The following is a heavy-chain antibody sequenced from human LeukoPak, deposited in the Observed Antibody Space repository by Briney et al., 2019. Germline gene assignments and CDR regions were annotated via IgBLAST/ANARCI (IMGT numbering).Heavy chain of an antibody. CDR2: IRYDGSNK. CDR1: GFTFSSYG. J-gene: IGHJ6*02. CDR3: AKDKSHSSWTSRYYYYALDV. V-gene: IGHV3-30*02. D-gene: IGHD6-19*01. Sequence: GGSLRLSCAASGFTFSSYGMPWVRQAPGKGLEWVAFIRYDGSNKYYADSVEGRFTISRDNSKNTLYLQMNSLRAEDTALYYCAKDKSHSSWTSRYYYYALDVWGQGTTVTVSS.